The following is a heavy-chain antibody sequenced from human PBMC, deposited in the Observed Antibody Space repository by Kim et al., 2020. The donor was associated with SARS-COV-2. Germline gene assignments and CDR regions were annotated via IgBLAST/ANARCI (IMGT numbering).Heavy chain of an antibody. Sequence: VKGRFTISRDNSKNTLYLQMNSLRAEDTAVYYCARGGSYYYDSSGVPFDYWGQGTLVTVSS. D-gene: IGHD3-22*01. CDR3: ARGGSYYYDSSGVPFDY. J-gene: IGHJ4*02. V-gene: IGHV3-30*01.